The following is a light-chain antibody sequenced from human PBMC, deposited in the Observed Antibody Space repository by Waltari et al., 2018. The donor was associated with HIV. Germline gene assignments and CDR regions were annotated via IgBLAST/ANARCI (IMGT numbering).Light chain of an antibody. CDR2: EVS. V-gene: IGLV2-14*01. J-gene: IGLJ1*01. Sequence: QSALTQPASVSGSPGQSITISCTGTSSDVGAYYYVSWFQLHPGTAPKLMIYEVSNRPSGVSNRFSGSKSGNTASLTISGLQAEDEADYFCSSYTGSSTLYVFGTGTKVTVL. CDR1: SSDVGAYYY. CDR3: SSYTGSSTLYV.